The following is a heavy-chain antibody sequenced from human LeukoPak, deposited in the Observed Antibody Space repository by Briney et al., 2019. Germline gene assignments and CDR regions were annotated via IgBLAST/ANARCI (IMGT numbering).Heavy chain of an antibody. Sequence: SETLSLTCTVSGGSISSSSYYWSWIRQPAGKGLEWIGRIYTSGSTNYNPSLKSRVTISVDTSKNQFSLKLSSVTAADTAVYYCARGCGGDCYSAFDIWGQGTMVTVSS. D-gene: IGHD2-21*02. J-gene: IGHJ3*02. CDR1: GGSISSSSYY. CDR2: IYTSGST. V-gene: IGHV4-61*02. CDR3: ARGCGGDCYSAFDI.